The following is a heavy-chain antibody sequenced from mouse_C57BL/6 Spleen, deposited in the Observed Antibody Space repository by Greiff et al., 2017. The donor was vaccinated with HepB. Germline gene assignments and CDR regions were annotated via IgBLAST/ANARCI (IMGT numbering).Heavy chain of an antibody. Sequence: VKLMESGAELVKPGASVKMSCKASGYTFTTYPIEWMKQNHGKSLEWIGNFHPYNDDTKYNEKFKGKATLTVEKSSSTVYLELSRLTSDDSAVYYCARREYSNYEGWFAYWGQGTLVTVSA. CDR2: FHPYNDDT. V-gene: IGHV1-47*01. CDR1: GYTFTTYP. D-gene: IGHD2-5*01. CDR3: ARREYSNYEGWFAY. J-gene: IGHJ3*01.